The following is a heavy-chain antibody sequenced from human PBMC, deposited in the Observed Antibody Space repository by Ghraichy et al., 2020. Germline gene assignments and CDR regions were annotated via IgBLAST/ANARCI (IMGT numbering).Heavy chain of an antibody. J-gene: IGHJ2*01. CDR2: IIPIFGSA. Sequence: SVKVSCKASGGTFSSYAINWVRQAPGQGLEWMGGIIPIFGSANYAQNFQGRVTITADESTSTAYMELSSLRSEDTAVYYCARDGAVTAKYWYFDLWGRGTLVTVSS. CDR3: ARDGAVTAKYWYFDL. CDR1: GGTFSSYA. V-gene: IGHV1-69*13. D-gene: IGHD2-21*02.